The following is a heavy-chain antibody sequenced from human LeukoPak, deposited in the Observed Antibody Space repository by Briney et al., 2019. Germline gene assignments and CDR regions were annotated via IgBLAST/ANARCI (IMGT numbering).Heavy chain of an antibody. V-gene: IGHV3-21*01. CDR3: ARVPGGPYYDSSGYYYDY. CDR2: ISSGSSYI. CDR1: GFTFSTYS. Sequence: GSLRLSCAASGFTFSTYSMNWVRQAPGKGLEWVSSISSGSSYIYYADSVKGRFTISRDNAKNSLYLQMNSLRAEDTAVYYCARVPGGPYYDSSGYYYDYWGQGTLVTVSS. D-gene: IGHD3-22*01. J-gene: IGHJ4*02.